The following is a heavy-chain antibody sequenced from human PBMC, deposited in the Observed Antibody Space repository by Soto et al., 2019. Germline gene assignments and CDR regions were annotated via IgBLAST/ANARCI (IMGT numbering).Heavy chain of an antibody. V-gene: IGHV4-59*01. CDR2: IYYSGST. D-gene: IGHD6-19*01. J-gene: IGHJ4*02. CDR3: ARDGANGWYGY. Sequence: SLTCTVSGGSISSYYWSWIRQPPGKGLEWIGYIYYSGSTNYNPSLKSRVTISVDTSKNQFSLKLSSVTAADTAVYYCARDGANGWYGYWGQGTLVTVSS. CDR1: GGSISSYY.